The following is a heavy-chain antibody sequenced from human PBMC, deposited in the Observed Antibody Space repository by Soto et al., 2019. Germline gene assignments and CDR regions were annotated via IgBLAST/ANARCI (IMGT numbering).Heavy chain of an antibody. Sequence: QVQLVESGGGVVQPGRSLRLSCAASGFTFSSYAMHWVRQAPGKGLEWVAVIAYDGTNIYYADSVKGRFAISRDNSKYPLYLQMNSLRAEDTAVYYCAKGATTYGGYQEYDYYYGMDVWGQGTTVTASS. CDR1: GFTFSSYA. D-gene: IGHD5-12*01. CDR3: AKGATTYGGYQEYDYYYGMDV. V-gene: IGHV3-30*18. J-gene: IGHJ6*02. CDR2: IAYDGTNI.